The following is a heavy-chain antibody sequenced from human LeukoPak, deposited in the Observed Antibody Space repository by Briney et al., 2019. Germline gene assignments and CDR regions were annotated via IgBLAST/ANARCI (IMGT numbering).Heavy chain of an antibody. CDR1: GFTFSNAW. CDR3: TTRSMTTVTTGGVNHFDY. J-gene: IGHJ4*02. CDR2: IKSKTDDGTT. D-gene: IGHD4-17*01. Sequence: NTGGSLRLSCAAPGFTFSNAWMSWVRQAPGKGLEWVGRIKSKTDDGTTDYAAPVKGRFTISRDDSKNTLYLQMNSLKTEDTAVYYCTTRSMTTVTTGGVNHFDYWGQGTLVTVSS. V-gene: IGHV3-15*01.